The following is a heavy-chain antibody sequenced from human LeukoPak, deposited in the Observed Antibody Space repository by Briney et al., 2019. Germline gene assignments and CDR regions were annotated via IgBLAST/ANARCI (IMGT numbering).Heavy chain of an antibody. J-gene: IGHJ4*02. D-gene: IGHD1-26*01. V-gene: IGHV3-30*04. CDR3: ARADSGTYYNYYLDS. CDR1: GFTFSSYA. CDR2: ISNDGGTK. Sequence: GGSLRLSCAASGFTFSSYAMHWVRQAPGKGLEWVAVISNDGGTKYYPDSVEGRFTISRDNSRNTLYLQMSSLRAEDTAVYYCARADSGTYYNYYLDSWGQGTLVTVSS.